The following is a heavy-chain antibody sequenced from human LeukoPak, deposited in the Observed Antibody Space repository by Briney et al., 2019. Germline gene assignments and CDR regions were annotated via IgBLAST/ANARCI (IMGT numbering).Heavy chain of an antibody. Sequence: SETLSLTCTVSGGSISSYYWSWIRQPPGKGPEWIGYIYYSRSTNYNPSLKSRVTISVDTSKNQFSLKLSSVTAADTAVYYCARQVVGAGYYFDYWGQGTLVTVSS. CDR1: GGSISSYY. D-gene: IGHD1-26*01. CDR2: IYYSRST. V-gene: IGHV4-59*08. J-gene: IGHJ4*02. CDR3: ARQVVGAGYYFDY.